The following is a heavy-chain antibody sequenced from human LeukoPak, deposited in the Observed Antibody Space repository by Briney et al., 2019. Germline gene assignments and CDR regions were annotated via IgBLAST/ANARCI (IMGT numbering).Heavy chain of an antibody. CDR3: ARDVPYYFDY. CDR1: GGSISSSSYY. J-gene: IGHJ4*02. V-gene: IGHV4-39*07. Sequence: SETLSLTCTVSGGSISSSSYYWGWIRQPPGTGLEWIGSIYYSGSTYYNPSLKSRVTISVDTSKNQFSLKLSSVTAADTAVYYCARDVPYYFDYWGQGTLVTVSS. CDR2: IYYSGST.